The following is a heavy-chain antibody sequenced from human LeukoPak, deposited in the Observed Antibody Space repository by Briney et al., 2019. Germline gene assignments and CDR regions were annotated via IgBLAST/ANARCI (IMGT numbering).Heavy chain of an antibody. CDR1: GGSFSDYY. D-gene: IGHD1-26*01. J-gene: IGHJ4*02. CDR2: INHSGST. Sequence: SETLSLTCAVSGGSFSDYYWSWIRQPPGKGLEWIGEINHSGSTNYNPSLKSRVTISVDTSKNQSSLKLSSVTAADTAVYYCARGGGSYYTDYWGQGTLVTVSS. V-gene: IGHV4-34*01. CDR3: ARGGGSYYTDY.